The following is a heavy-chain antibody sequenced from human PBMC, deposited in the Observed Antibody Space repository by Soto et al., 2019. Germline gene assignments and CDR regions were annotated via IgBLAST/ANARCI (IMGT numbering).Heavy chain of an antibody. CDR3: ARGSVVAATLFDY. CDR1: GGSISSGGYY. V-gene: IGHV4-31*03. CDR2: IYYSGST. J-gene: IGHJ4*02. Sequence: QVQLQESGPGLVKPSQTLSLTCTVSGGSISSGGYYWSWIPQHPGKGLEWIGYIYYSGSTYYNPSLKSRVTISVDTSKNQFSLKLSSVTAADTAVYYCARGSVVAATLFDYWGQGTLVTVSS. D-gene: IGHD2-15*01.